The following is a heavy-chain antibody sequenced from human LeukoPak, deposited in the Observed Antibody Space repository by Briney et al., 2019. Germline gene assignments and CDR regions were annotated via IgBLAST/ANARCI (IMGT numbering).Heavy chain of an antibody. J-gene: IGHJ4*02. CDR1: GYTFTSYD. V-gene: IGHV1-8*03. D-gene: IGHD3-22*01. CDR3: ATEHYYDSSGYSPY. CDR2: MNPNSGNT. Sequence: ASVKVSCKASGYTFTSYDINWVRQATGQGLEWMGWMNPNSGNTGYAQKFQGRVTITRNTSISTAYMELSSLRSEDTAVYYCATEHYYDSSGYSPYWGQGTLVTVSS.